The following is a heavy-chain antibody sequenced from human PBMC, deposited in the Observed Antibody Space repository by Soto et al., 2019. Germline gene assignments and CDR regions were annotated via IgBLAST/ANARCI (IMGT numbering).Heavy chain of an antibody. CDR3: ARWVGGSMFDNSGKYDS. J-gene: IGHJ5*01. CDR1: GFTFSSSG. CDR2: IAYDGSKT. Sequence: QVQLVESGGGVVQPGRSLRLTCAASGFTFSSSGMHWVRQAPGKGLEWVALIAYDGSKTYYGDSVRGRFTISRDNSENTLVLHMNSLRAEDTAVYYCARWVGGSMFDNSGKYDSWGQGTLVTVSS. D-gene: IGHD3-22*01. V-gene: IGHV3-30*03.